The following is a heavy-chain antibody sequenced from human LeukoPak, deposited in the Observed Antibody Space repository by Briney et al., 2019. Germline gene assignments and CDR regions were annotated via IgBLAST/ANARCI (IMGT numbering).Heavy chain of an antibody. CDR3: AKWGIGNNWDIDDH. CDR2: INHGGST. V-gene: IGHV4-34*01. CDR1: GGSLGGYS. D-gene: IGHD1-1*01. Sequence: SETLSLTCGVYGGSLGGYSWSWIRQPPGKGLEWIGEINHGGSTNYNPSLKSRVTISVDTSKNQFSLKLTSVTAADTAVYYCAKWGIGNNWDIDDHWGQGTLVTVSS. J-gene: IGHJ4*02.